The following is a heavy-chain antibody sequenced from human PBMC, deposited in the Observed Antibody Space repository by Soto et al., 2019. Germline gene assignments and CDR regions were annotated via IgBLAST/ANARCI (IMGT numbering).Heavy chain of an antibody. D-gene: IGHD1-26*01. CDR2: VSVAGAGT. CDR1: GITFDSDD. V-gene: IGHV3-23*01. Sequence: EVQLLESGGGLVQPGGSLRLSCVASGITFDSDDTSWVRQAPGRGLEWVSGVSVAGAGTYDADAVKGRFNISRDISKSTMYLEMSSLRVEDAAGDHCATVTWDRQGRDVWGQGTAVTVS. CDR3: ATVTWDRQGRDV. J-gene: IGHJ6*02.